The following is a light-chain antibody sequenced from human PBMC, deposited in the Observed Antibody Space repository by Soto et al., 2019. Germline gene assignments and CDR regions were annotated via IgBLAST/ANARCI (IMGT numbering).Light chain of an antibody. V-gene: IGKV1-33*01. J-gene: IGKJ1*01. Sequence: DIQMTQSPSSLSASVGDRVTITCQASQDISNYLNWYQQKPGKAPKLLIYDASNLETGVPSRFSGSGSGTDFTFTISSLQPEDFATYYCQQSSEATWTFGQGTKVDIK. CDR2: DAS. CDR1: QDISNY. CDR3: QQSSEATWT.